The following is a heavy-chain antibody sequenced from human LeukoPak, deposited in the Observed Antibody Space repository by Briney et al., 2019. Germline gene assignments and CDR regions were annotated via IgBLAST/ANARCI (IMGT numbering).Heavy chain of an antibody. CDR1: GYSISSGYY. CDR3: ARVSLVRGAPDYYFDY. V-gene: IGHV4-38-2*02. CDR2: IYHSGST. J-gene: IGHJ4*02. D-gene: IGHD3-10*01. Sequence: SETLSLTCTVSGYSISSGYYWGWIRPPPGKGLEWIGSIYHSGSTNYNPSLKSRVTMSVDTSKNQFSLKLSSVTAADTAVYYCARVSLVRGAPDYYFDYWGQGTLVTVSS.